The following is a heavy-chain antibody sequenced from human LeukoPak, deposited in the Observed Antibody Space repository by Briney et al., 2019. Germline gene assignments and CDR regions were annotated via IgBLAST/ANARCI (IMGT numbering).Heavy chain of an antibody. CDR3: AREGSLEYYFDY. CDR1: GFTFSSYN. J-gene: IGHJ4*02. Sequence: GGSLRLSCAASGFTFSSYNMNWVRQAPGKGLEWVSSISSSSSYIYYADSVKGRFTISRDNAKNSLYLQMNSLRAEDTAVYYCAREGSLEYYFDYWGRGTLVTVSS. D-gene: IGHD3-10*01. V-gene: IGHV3-21*01. CDR2: ISSSSSYI.